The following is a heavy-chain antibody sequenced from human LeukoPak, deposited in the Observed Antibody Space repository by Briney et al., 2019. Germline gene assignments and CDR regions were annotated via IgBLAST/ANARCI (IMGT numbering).Heavy chain of an antibody. V-gene: IGHV3-9*01. CDR1: GFTFDDYA. Sequence: GGSLRLSCAASGFTFDDYAMHWVRQAPGKGLEWVSGISWNSGSIGYADSVKGRFTISRDNAKNSLYLQMNSLRAGDTALYYCAKDIMASSYGSGSYGSWGQGTMVTVSS. D-gene: IGHD3-10*01. CDR3: AKDIMASSYGSGSYGS. CDR2: ISWNSGSI. J-gene: IGHJ3*01.